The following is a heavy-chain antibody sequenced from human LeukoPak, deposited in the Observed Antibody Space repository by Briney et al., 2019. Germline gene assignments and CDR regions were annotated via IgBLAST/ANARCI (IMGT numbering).Heavy chain of an antibody. D-gene: IGHD2-2*01. CDR3: AKHGEVPTRGKPIVVVPAAHDY. V-gene: IGHV3-23*01. CDR2: ISGSGGST. J-gene: IGHJ4*02. Sequence: PGGSLRLSCAASGFTFSSYAMSWVRQAPGKGLEWVSAISGSGGSTYYADSVKGRFTISRDNSKNTLYLQMNSLRAEDTAVYYCAKHGEVPTRGKPIVVVPAAHDYWGQGTLVTVSS. CDR1: GFTFSSYA.